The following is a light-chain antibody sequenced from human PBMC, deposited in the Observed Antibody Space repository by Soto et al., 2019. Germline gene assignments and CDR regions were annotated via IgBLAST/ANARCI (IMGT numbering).Light chain of an antibody. CDR2: EVS. CDR1: TSDVGAYNS. J-gene: IGLJ1*01. Sequence: QSALTQPASVSGSLGQSITISCTGTTSDVGAYNSVSWYQHHPGKAPQIMIYEVSNRPSGVSNRFSGSKSGNTASLTISGLQSEDEADYYCSSYTSISTLVFGTGTKLTVL. CDR3: SSYTSISTLV. V-gene: IGLV2-14*01.